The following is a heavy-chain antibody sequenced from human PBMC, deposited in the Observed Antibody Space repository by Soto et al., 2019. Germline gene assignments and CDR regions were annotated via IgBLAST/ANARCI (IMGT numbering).Heavy chain of an antibody. CDR1: GFTFSSYG. CDR2: IWYDGSNK. D-gene: IGHD5-18*01. Sequence: LWGALRLSCAASGFTFSSYGMHWVRQAPGKGLEWVAVIWYDGSNKYYADSVKGRFTISRDNSKNTLYLQMNSLRAEDTAVYYCAREGGYSYGSGPFDYWGQGTLVTVSS. J-gene: IGHJ4*02. V-gene: IGHV3-33*01. CDR3: AREGGYSYGSGPFDY.